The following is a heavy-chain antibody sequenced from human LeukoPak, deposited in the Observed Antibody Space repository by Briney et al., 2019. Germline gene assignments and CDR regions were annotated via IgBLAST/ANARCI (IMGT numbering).Heavy chain of an antibody. CDR2: ISAYNGNT. CDR1: DYTFTSYG. J-gene: IGHJ6*03. Sequence: WASVKVACKASDYTFTSYGIRWVRQAPEQGLEWMGWISAYNGNTNYAQKLQGRVTMTTDTSTSTAYMELRSLRSDDTAVYYCARNKRDYMDVWGKGTTVTVSS. V-gene: IGHV1-18*01. CDR3: ARNKRDYMDV.